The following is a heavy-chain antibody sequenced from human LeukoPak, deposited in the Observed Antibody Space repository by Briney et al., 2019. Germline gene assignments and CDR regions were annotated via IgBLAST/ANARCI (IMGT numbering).Heavy chain of an antibody. CDR3: AGVGKYYYDSSGYSPDFQH. D-gene: IGHD3-22*01. J-gene: IGHJ1*01. V-gene: IGHV4-34*01. Sequence: SETLSLTCAVYGGSFSGYCWSWIRQPPGKGLEWIGEINHSGSTNYNPSLKSRVTISVDTSKNQFSLKLSSVTAADTAVYYCAGVGKYYYDSSGYSPDFQHWGQGTLVTVSS. CDR2: INHSGST. CDR1: GGSFSGYC.